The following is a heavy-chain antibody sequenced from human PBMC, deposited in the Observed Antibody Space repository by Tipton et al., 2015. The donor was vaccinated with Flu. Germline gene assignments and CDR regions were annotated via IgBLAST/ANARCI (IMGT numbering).Heavy chain of an antibody. CDR2: INSRGGTI. CDR3: ATLDYYDSSGLPLYFDY. CDR1: GFTFTDYY. V-gene: IGHV3-11*01. Sequence: SLRLSCAASGFTFTDYYMSWVRQAPGKGLEWVSYINSRGGTISYADSVKGRFTISRDNAKNSLSLQMNSLRAEDTAVYYCATLDYYDSSGLPLYFDYWGQGALVTVSS. J-gene: IGHJ4*02. D-gene: IGHD3-22*01.